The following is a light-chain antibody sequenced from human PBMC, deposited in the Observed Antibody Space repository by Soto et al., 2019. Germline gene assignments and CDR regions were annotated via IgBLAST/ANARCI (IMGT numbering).Light chain of an antibody. CDR2: EVN. J-gene: IGLJ1*01. V-gene: IGLV2-8*01. Sequence: QSALTQPPSASGSPGQSVTISCTGTSSDVGSCNCVSWYQQYPGKAHKLMIYEVNKRPSGVPDRFSGSKSGNTASLTVSGLQAEDEADYYCSSYAGSNNFPYVFGTGTKVPS. CDR1: SSDVGSCNC. CDR3: SSYAGSNNFPYV.